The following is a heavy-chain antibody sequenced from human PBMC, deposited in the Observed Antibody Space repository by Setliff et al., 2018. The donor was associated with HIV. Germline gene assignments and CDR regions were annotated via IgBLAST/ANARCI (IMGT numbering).Heavy chain of an antibody. CDR2: IYDSGST. D-gene: IGHD3-9*01. CDR1: GGSISSYY. V-gene: IGHV4-59*08. Sequence: PSETLSLTCTVSGGSISSYYWSWIRQPPGKGLEWIGYIYDSGSTNYNPSLKSRVTISVDTSKNQFSLKLRFVTAADTAVYSCARRQSYYDILNGRAFDALDTWGQGTKVTVSS. CDR3: ARRQSYYDILNGRAFDALDT. J-gene: IGHJ3*02.